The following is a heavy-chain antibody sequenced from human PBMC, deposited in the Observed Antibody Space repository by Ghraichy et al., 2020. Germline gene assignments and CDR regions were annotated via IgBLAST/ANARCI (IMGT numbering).Heavy chain of an antibody. CDR3: GRQTRRVGARPTFVFDF. Sequence: SQTLSLTCSVSGDSISSPTYYWGWIRQPPGKGLEWIGSTSYSGSNYNSPSLKSRVIISVDTSKNQLSLNLRTVIAADTAVYYCGRQTRRVGARPTFVFDFWGQGILVTVSS. V-gene: IGHV4-39*01. D-gene: IGHD1-26*01. CDR1: GDSISSPTYY. CDR2: TSYSGSN. J-gene: IGHJ4*02.